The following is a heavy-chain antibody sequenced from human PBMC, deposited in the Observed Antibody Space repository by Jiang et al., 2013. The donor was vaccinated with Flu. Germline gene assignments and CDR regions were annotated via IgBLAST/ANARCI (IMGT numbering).Heavy chain of an antibody. CDR3: AREGYCNGGSCYLTT. CDR2: INAGNGNT. CDR1: GYTFTSYA. J-gene: IGHJ4*02. V-gene: IGHV1-3*01. D-gene: IGHD2-15*01. Sequence: SGAEVKKPGASVKVSCKASGYTFTSYAIHWVRQAPGQRLEWMGWINAGNGNTKYSQNFQGRVTITRDTSASTAYMELSSLRSEDTALYYCAREGYCNGGSCYLTTWGQGTLV.